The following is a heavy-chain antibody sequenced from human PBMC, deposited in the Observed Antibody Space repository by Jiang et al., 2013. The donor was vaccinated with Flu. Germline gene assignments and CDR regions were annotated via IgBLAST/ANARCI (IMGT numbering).Heavy chain of an antibody. V-gene: IGHV4-4*02. CDR2: IYHSGST. CDR1: GGSISSSNW. CDR3: ARARGHFDYGDNSILDYFDY. Sequence: SGSGLVKPSGTLSLTCAVFGGSISSSNWWSWVRQPPGKGLEWIGAIYHSGSTNYNPSLKSRVTISVDKSKNQVSLKLNSLTAADTAVYYCARARGHFDYGDNSILDYFDYWGQGTLVTVSS. D-gene: IGHD4-23*01. J-gene: IGHJ4*02.